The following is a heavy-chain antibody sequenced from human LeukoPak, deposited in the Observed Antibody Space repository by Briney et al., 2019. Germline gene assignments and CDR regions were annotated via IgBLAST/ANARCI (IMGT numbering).Heavy chain of an antibody. J-gene: IGHJ6*02. Sequence: ASVKVSCKASGGTFSSYAISWVRQAPGQGLEWMGRIIPILGIANYAQKFQGRVTITADKSTSTAYMELSSLRSEDTAVYYCARDRDILTGMDVWGQGTTVTVSS. CDR2: IIPILGIA. D-gene: IGHD3-9*01. V-gene: IGHV1-69*04. CDR3: ARDRDILTGMDV. CDR1: GGTFSSYA.